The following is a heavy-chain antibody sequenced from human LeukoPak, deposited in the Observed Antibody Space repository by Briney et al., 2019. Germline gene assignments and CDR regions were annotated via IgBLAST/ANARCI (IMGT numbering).Heavy chain of an antibody. CDR1: GFIFSSYW. CDR3: AREASVVVRCSDY. CDR2: ISYDGSNK. V-gene: IGHV3-30*03. J-gene: IGHJ4*02. Sequence: PGGSLRLSCAASGFIFSSYWMHWVRQAPGKGLEWVAVISYDGSNKYYADSVKGRFTISRDNSKNTLYLQMGSLRAEDMAVYYCAREASVVVRCSDYWGQGTLVTVSS. D-gene: IGHD2-2*01.